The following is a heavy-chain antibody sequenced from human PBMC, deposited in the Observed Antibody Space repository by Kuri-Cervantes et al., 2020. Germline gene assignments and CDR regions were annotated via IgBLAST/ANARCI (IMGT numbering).Heavy chain of an antibody. D-gene: IGHD3-16*01. CDR1: GLTFSTYS. CDR3: AKQRGFRTFNYYYYGMDV. Sequence: LSLTCAASGLTFSTYSMTWVRQAPGKGLEWVSAISADSVTIYYADSVKGRFTMSRDNSKNALYLQMNSLRAEDTAVYYCAKQRGFRTFNYYYYGMDVWGQGTTVTVSS. V-gene: IGHV3-23*01. CDR2: ISADSVTI. J-gene: IGHJ6*02.